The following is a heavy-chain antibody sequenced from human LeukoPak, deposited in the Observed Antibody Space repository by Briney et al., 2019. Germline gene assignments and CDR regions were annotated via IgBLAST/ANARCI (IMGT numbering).Heavy chain of an antibody. CDR1: GGSVSSYY. J-gene: IGHJ6*03. Sequence: SETLSLTCTVCGGSVSSYYWSWDRQPAGKGLEWIGRVFVTGSPNYSPSLKSRVTISLDASKNQLSLRLTSVTAADTAVYYCVRDYSSGWPMTYYNPFIDLWGKGTTVTVSS. D-gene: IGHD6-19*01. CDR2: VFVTGSP. CDR3: VRDYSSGWPMTYYNPFIDL. V-gene: IGHV4-4*07.